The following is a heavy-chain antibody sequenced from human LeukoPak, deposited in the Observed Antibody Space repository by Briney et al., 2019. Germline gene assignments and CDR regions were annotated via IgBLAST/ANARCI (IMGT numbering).Heavy chain of an antibody. CDR1: GFTFSSYE. J-gene: IGHJ4*02. CDR3: ARDNWNSAGTFDY. V-gene: IGHV3-48*03. Sequence: PGGSLRLSCAASGFTFSSYEMNWVRQAPGKGLEWVSYISSSGSTIYYADSVKGRFTISRDNAKNSLYLQMNSLRAEDTAVYYCARDNWNSAGTFDYWGQGTLVTVSS. D-gene: IGHD1-7*01. CDR2: ISSSGSTI.